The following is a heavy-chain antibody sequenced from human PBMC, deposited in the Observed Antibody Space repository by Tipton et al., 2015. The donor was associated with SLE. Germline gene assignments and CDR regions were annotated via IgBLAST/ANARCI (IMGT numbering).Heavy chain of an antibody. Sequence: LRLSCTVSGGSISSGGYSWSWIRQPPGKGLELIGYIYQSGSTNYTPSLRGRVTISVDRSKNQFSLKLTSVTAADTAMYYCARPTTQSWAFDLWGQGTMVTVSS. V-gene: IGHV4-30-2*01. J-gene: IGHJ3*01. CDR1: GGSISSGGYS. CDR3: ARPTTQSWAFDL. D-gene: IGHD1-1*01. CDR2: IYQSGST.